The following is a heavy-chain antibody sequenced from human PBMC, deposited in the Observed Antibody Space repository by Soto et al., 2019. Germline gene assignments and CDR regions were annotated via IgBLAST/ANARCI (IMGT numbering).Heavy chain of an antibody. CDR3: TRGATYESSGPDY. CDR2: IYSGGTT. CDR1: GFTVNNNR. V-gene: IGHV3-66*01. J-gene: IGHJ4*02. Sequence: GGSLRLSCAASGFTVNNNRMSWVRQAPGRGLEWVSVIYSGGTTYYADFVKGRFTASRDNSKNTLHLQMNSLRVEDTAVYYCTRGATYESSGPDYWGQGTLVTVSS. D-gene: IGHD3-22*01.